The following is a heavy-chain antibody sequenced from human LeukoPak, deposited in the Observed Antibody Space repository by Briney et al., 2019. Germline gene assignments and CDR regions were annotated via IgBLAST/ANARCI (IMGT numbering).Heavy chain of an antibody. CDR3: ASRVLRYFDWLPIDY. D-gene: IGHD3-9*01. CDR1: GFTFSSYA. J-gene: IGHJ4*02. V-gene: IGHV3-23*01. Sequence: GGSLRLSCAASGFTFSSYAMSWVRQAPGKGLEWVSAISGSGGSTYYADSVKGRFTISRDNSENTLYLQMNSLRAEDTAVYYCASRVLRYFDWLPIDYWGQGTLVTVSS. CDR2: ISGSGGST.